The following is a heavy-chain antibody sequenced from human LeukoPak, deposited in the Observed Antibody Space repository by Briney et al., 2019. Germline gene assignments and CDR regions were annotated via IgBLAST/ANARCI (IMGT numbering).Heavy chain of an antibody. CDR2: INHSGST. CDR1: GGSFSGYY. V-gene: IGHV4-34*01. Sequence: SETLSLTCAVYGGSFSGYYWSWIRQPPGKGLEWIGEINHSGSTNYNPSLKSRVTISVDTSKNQFSLKLSSVTAADTAVYYCARLGPYTYYYDSSRHLGYYYYMDVWGKGTTVTISS. CDR3: ARLGPYTYYYDSSRHLGYYYYMDV. D-gene: IGHD3-22*01. J-gene: IGHJ6*03.